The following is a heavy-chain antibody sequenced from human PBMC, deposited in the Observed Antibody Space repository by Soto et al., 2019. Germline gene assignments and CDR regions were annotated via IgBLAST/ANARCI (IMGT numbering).Heavy chain of an antibody. J-gene: IGHJ5*02. Sequence: GASVKVSCKASGYTFTSYYMHWVRQAPGQGLEWMGIINPSGGSTSYAQKFQGRVTMTRDTSTSTVYMELSSLRSEDTAVYYCAREDTIFGVVIIPKTLGWFDPWGRGTLVTVSS. CDR3: AREDTIFGVVIIPKTLGWFDP. D-gene: IGHD3-3*01. CDR1: GYTFTSYY. V-gene: IGHV1-46*01. CDR2: INPSGGST.